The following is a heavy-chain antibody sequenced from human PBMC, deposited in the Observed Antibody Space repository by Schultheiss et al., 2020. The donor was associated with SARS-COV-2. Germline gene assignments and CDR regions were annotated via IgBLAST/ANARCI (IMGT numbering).Heavy chain of an antibody. D-gene: IGHD1-26*01. V-gene: IGHV4-59*12. Sequence: ETLSLTCTVSGGSISSYYWSWIRQPPGKGLEWIGYIYYSGSTNYNPSLKSRVTISVDTSKNQFSLKLSSVTAADTAVYYCAREYSGSYGGWFDPWGQGTPVTVSS. J-gene: IGHJ5*02. CDR1: GGSISSYY. CDR2: IYYSGST. CDR3: AREYSGSYGGWFDP.